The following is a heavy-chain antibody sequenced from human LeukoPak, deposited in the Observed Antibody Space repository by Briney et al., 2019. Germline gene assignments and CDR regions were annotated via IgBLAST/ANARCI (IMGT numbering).Heavy chain of an antibody. Sequence: GGSLRLSCAASGFTFSSSAMSWVRQAPGKGLEWVSAISNNGGYTYYADSVQGRFTISRDNSKSTLCLQMNSQRAEDTAVYYCAKQLGYCSDGSCYFPYWGQGTLVTVSS. CDR1: GFTFSSSA. V-gene: IGHV3-23*01. CDR2: ISNNGGYT. D-gene: IGHD2-15*01. CDR3: AKQLGYCSDGSCYFPY. J-gene: IGHJ4*02.